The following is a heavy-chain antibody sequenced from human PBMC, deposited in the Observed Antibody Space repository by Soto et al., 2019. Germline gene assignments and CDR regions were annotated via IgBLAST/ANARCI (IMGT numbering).Heavy chain of an antibody. CDR1: GFTFSSYG. CDR2: ISYDGSNK. V-gene: IGHV3-30*18. D-gene: IGHD6-19*01. CDR3: AKDKTPQWLVSAPLDY. J-gene: IGHJ4*02. Sequence: PGGSLRLSCAASGFTFSSYGMHWVRQAPGKGLEWVAVISYDGSNKYYADSVKGRFTISRDNSKNTLYLQMNSLRAEDTAVYYCAKDKTPQWLVSAPLDYWGQGTLVTVSS.